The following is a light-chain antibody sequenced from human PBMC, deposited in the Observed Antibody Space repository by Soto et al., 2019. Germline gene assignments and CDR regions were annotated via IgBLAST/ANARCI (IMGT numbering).Light chain of an antibody. CDR1: QSVTSSC. V-gene: IGKV3-20*01. CDR2: GAS. CDR3: QQYGSSGT. Sequence: EIVLTHSPGTLSLSPWEIATLTCTASQSVTSSCLAWYQRKPGQAPRLLIYGASNRATGIPDRFSGSGSGTDFTLTISRLEPEDFAVYYCQQYGSSGTFGQGTKVDIK. J-gene: IGKJ1*01.